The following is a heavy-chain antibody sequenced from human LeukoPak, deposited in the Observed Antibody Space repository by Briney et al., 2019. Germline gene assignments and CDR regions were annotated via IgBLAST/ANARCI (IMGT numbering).Heavy chain of an antibody. CDR3: ARGGGIVGATNFDY. CDR1: GYTFADYY. V-gene: IGHV1-46*01. J-gene: IGHJ4*02. Sequence: GASVKVSCKASGYTFADYYIHWVRQAPGQGLEWMGIINPSGGSTSYAQKFQGRVTMTRDTSTSTVYMELGSLRSEDTAVYYCARGGGIVGATNFDYWGQGTLVTVSS. CDR2: INPSGGST. D-gene: IGHD1-26*01.